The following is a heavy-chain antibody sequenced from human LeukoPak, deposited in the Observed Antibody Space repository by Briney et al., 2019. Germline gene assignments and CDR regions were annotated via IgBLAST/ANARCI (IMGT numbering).Heavy chain of an antibody. D-gene: IGHD4-23*01. Sequence: PGGSLRLSCAASGFTFDDYAMHWVRQAPGKGLEWVSGISWNSGSIGYADSVKGRFTISRDNAKNSLYLQMNSLRAEDTALYYCAKGPPWVTTVVRDWYFDLWGRGTLVTVSS. CDR3: AKGPPWVTTVVRDWYFDL. CDR1: GFTFDDYA. V-gene: IGHV3-9*01. CDR2: ISWNSGSI. J-gene: IGHJ2*01.